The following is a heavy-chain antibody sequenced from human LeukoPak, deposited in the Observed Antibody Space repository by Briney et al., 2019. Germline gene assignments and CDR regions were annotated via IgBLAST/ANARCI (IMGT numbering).Heavy chain of an antibody. V-gene: IGHV1-69*05. CDR1: GGTFSSYA. J-gene: IGHJ4*02. Sequence: SVKVSCTASGGTFSSYAISWVRQAPGQGLEWMGGIIPIFGTANYAQKFQGRVTITTDESTSTAYMELSSLRSEDTAVYYCASRGTYSSSGDYWGQGALVTVSS. D-gene: IGHD6-6*01. CDR3: ASRGTYSSSGDY. CDR2: IIPIFGTA.